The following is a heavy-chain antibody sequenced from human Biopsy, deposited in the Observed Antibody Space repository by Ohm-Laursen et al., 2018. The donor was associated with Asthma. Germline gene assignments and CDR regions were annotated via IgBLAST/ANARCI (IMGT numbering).Heavy chain of an antibody. D-gene: IGHD3-9*01. V-gene: IGHV1-3*04. Sequence: VSSVKVSCKASGYNFISFAIRWVRQAPGQRLEWMGWVNTGNGDTKYSQKFQGRVTITRDTSASTAYMELRSLRSEDTATYYCARTYYDFLTGQVKDVFGVWGQGTMVTVSS. J-gene: IGHJ3*01. CDR2: VNTGNGDT. CDR1: GYNFISFA. CDR3: ARTYYDFLTGQVKDVFGV.